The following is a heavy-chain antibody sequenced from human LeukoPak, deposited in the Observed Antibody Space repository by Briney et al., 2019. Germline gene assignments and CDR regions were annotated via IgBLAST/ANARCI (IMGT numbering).Heavy chain of an antibody. CDR3: ARCTVITPYYFDY. V-gene: IGHV4-59*01. Sequence: SETLSLTCTVSGASISSYYWSWIRQPPGKGLEWIGYFSTSGSTNYNPSLKSRVTISVDTSKNQFSLKLSSVTAADTAVYYCARCTVITPYYFDYWGQGTLVTVSS. CDR1: GASISSYY. CDR2: FSTSGST. J-gene: IGHJ4*02. D-gene: IGHD4-17*01.